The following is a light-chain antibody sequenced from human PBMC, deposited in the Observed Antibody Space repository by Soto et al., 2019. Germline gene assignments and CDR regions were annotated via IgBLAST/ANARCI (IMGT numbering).Light chain of an antibody. CDR1: QSLVHSDGNSY. CDR3: MQGTHWPFT. V-gene: IGKV2-30*02. J-gene: IGKJ2*01. CDR2: KVS. Sequence: DVVMTQSPLSLPVTLGQPASISCRSSQSLVHSDGNSYLNWFQQRPGQSPRRLICKVSTRDSGVPDRFSGSGSGTDFTLRISSVEAEDVGVYYCMQGTHWPFTFGQGTKLEIK.